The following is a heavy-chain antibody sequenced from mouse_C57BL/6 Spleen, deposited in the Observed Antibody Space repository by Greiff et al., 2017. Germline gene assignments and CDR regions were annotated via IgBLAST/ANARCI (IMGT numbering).Heavy chain of an antibody. Sequence: VQLKESGAELVKPGASVKLSCTASGFNITDYYMHWVKQRTEQGLERIGRIDPEDGETKYAPKFQGKATITADTSTNTAYLQLGSLTSEDTAVDYCARGGAVTYAMDYWGQGTSVTVSS. J-gene: IGHJ4*01. CDR3: ARGGAVTYAMDY. CDR1: GFNITDYY. CDR2: IDPEDGET. V-gene: IGHV14-2*01.